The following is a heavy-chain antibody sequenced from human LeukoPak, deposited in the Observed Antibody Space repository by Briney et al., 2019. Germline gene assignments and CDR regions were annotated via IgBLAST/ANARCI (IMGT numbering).Heavy chain of an antibody. CDR3: ARGRSAAPRGSDY. D-gene: IGHD6-6*01. Sequence: GGSLRLSCAASGFTFSSYSMNWVRQAPGKGLEWVSSISSSSSYIYYADSVKGRFTISRDNAKNSLYLQMNSLSAEDTAVYYCARGRSAAPRGSDYWGQGTLVTVSS. V-gene: IGHV3-21*01. CDR1: GFTFSSYS. J-gene: IGHJ4*02. CDR2: ISSSSSYI.